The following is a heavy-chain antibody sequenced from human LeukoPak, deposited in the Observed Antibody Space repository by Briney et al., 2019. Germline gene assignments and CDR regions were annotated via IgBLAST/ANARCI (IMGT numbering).Heavy chain of an antibody. Sequence: GGSLRLSCAASGFIFSSFDMRWVRQAPGKGLEWVSSISGSSGSTYYADSVKGRFTISRDNSKNTLYLQMNSLRAEDTAVYYCAKDSPYYYDSSGTSWGQGTLVTVSS. V-gene: IGHV3-23*01. CDR3: AKDSPYYYDSSGTS. CDR2: ISGSSGST. J-gene: IGHJ5*02. CDR1: GFIFSSFD. D-gene: IGHD3-22*01.